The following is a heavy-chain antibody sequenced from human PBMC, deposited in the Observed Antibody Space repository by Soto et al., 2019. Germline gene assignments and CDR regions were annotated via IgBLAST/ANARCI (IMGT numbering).Heavy chain of an antibody. D-gene: IGHD3-9*01. Sequence: QVTLKESGPVLVKPTETLTLTCTFSGFSLSNARMGVSWIRQPPGKALEWLAQIFSNDEKSYSTSLKSRLTISQDTSKSQVVLTMTNMDPVDTATYYFARISLRYYYGMDVWGQGTTVTVSS. CDR1: GFSLSNARMG. J-gene: IGHJ6*02. CDR3: ARISLRYYYGMDV. V-gene: IGHV2-26*01. CDR2: IFSNDEK.